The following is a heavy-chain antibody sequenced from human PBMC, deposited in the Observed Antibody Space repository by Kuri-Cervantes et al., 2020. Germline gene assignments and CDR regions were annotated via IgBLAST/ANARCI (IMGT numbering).Heavy chain of an antibody. J-gene: IGHJ1*01. Sequence: ASVKVSCKASGYTFTGYYIHWVRQAPGQGLEWMGWINPNSDGTNYAQKFQDWVTITRDTSISTAYMEMRRLTSDDTAVYYCARGEYRYGYEYWGQGTLVTVSS. CDR3: ARGEYRYGYEY. CDR1: GYTFTGYY. CDR2: INPNSDGT. D-gene: IGHD5-18*01. V-gene: IGHV1-2*04.